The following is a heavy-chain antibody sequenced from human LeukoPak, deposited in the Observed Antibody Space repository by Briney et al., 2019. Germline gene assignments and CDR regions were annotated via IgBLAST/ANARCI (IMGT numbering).Heavy chain of an antibody. J-gene: IGHJ5*02. CDR3: ARPMVRGVRNWFDP. CDR2: INPNSGGT. CDR1: GYTFTGYY. Sequence: ASVKVSCKASGYTFTGYYMHWVRQAPGQGLEWMGWINPNSGGTNYAQKFQGRVTMTRDTSISTAYMELSRLRSDDTAVYYCARPMVRGVRNWFDPWGQGTLVTVSS. V-gene: IGHV1-2*02. D-gene: IGHD3-10*01.